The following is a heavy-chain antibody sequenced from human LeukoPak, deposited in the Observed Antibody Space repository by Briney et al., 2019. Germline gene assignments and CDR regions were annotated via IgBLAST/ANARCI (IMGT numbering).Heavy chain of an antibody. CDR1: GFTFSSYE. V-gene: IGHV3-15*01. CDR2: IKTKSEGGTT. J-gene: IGHJ6*03. Sequence: GGSLRLSCAASGFTFSSYEMNWVRQAPGKGLEWVGRIKTKSEGGTTGYAAPAKGRFTISRDDSKNALFLQMDSLKSDDTAMYYCTTEFKELGSFFYFYYMDVWGTGTTVTISS. CDR3: TTEFKELGSFFYFYYMDV. D-gene: IGHD3-10*01.